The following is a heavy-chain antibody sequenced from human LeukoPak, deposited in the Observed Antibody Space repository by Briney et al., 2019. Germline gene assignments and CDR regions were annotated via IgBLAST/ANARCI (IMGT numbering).Heavy chain of an antibody. D-gene: IGHD1-1*01. CDR3: ARVDDWNALEY. J-gene: IGHJ4*02. Sequence: SETLSLTCTVSGGSLSTYYWSWIRQPPGKGLEWIGYIYYTGSTNYNPSLKSRLTISVDTSKSQFSLKLNSVTPADTAVYYCARVDDWNALEYWGQGILVTVSS. CDR1: GGSLSTYY. CDR2: IYYTGST. V-gene: IGHV4-59*01.